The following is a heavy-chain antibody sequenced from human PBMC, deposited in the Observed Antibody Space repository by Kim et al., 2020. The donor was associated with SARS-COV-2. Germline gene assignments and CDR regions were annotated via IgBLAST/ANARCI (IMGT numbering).Heavy chain of an antibody. CDR3: LGGFYFDY. CDR1: GHFFTRDS. CDR2: IDCGNGNT. V-gene: IGHV1-3*01. Sequence: ASVKVSCKTTGHFFTRDSIHWVRQAPGQGLEWMGGIDCGNGNTIYSQKFQGRVTFTTDTSASTAYMELSLLRSEDSAVYYYLGGFYFDYWGQGTLVTVSS. J-gene: IGHJ4*02. D-gene: IGHD3-16*01.